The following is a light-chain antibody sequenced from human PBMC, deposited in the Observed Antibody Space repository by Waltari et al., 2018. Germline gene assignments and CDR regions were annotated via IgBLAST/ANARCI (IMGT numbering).Light chain of an antibody. Sequence: QSVLTQPPSASGTPGQRVTISCFGRSSNIGSNTVNWYQQVPGTAPKLLIYINNQRPSGVPDRFSGSKSGTSASLAISGLQSEDEADYSCAAWDDSLNAWVFGGGTKLTVL. J-gene: IGLJ3*02. CDR1: SSNIGSNT. V-gene: IGLV1-44*01. CDR2: INN. CDR3: AAWDDSLNAWV.